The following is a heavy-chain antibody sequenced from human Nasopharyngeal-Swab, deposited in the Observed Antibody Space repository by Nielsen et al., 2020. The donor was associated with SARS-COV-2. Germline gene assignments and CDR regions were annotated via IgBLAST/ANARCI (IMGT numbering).Heavy chain of an antibody. D-gene: IGHD6-19*01. CDR1: GASISSSNYY. CDR2: NYYSGNT. V-gene: IGHV4-39*01. Sequence: SETLSLTCTVSGASISSSNYYWGWIRQPPGKGLEWIGTNYYSGNTYFNPSLKSRVTMSVDTSKHQFSLNLSSVTAADTALYYCARHSSGWSFDYWDHGTLVTVSS. J-gene: IGHJ4*01. CDR3: ARHSSGWSFDY.